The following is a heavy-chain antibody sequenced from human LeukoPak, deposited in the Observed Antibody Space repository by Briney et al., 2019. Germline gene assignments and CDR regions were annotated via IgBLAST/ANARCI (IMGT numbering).Heavy chain of an antibody. CDR1: GFTFNIYA. J-gene: IGHJ4*02. D-gene: IGHD1-26*01. V-gene: IGHV3-23*01. Sequence: GGSLRLSCAASGFTFNIYAMTWVRQAPEKGLEWASSIIDSGISTYYGDSVKGRFTISRDNSKNTLYLQMNSLRAEDTAVYYCAKGSRGSYDYWGQGTLVTVSS. CDR2: IIDSGIST. CDR3: AKGSRGSYDY.